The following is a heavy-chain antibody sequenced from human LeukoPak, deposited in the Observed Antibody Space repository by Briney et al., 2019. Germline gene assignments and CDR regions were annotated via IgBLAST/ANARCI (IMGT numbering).Heavy chain of an antibody. CDR1: GFTFSSCW. CDR2: IKQDGSEK. D-gene: IGHD4-17*01. V-gene: IGHV3-7*01. J-gene: IGHJ4*02. CDR3: ARDHDYGDYAFDY. Sequence: PGGSLRLSCAASGFTFSSCWMSWVRQAPGKGLEWVANIKQDGSEKYYVDSVKGRSTISRDNAKNSLYLQMNSLRAEDTAVYYCARDHDYGDYAFDYWGQGTLVTVSS.